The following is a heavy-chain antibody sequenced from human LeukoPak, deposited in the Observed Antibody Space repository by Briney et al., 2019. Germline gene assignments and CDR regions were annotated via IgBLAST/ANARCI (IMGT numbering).Heavy chain of an antibody. CDR3: ARGYYGSGETFDY. CDR1: GFTFDDYA. Sequence: PGGSLRLSCAASGFTFDDYAMHWVRQAPGKGLEWVSGVTWNSGSIGYADSVKGRFTISRDNAKNSLYLQMNSLGAEDTALYYCARGYYGSGETFDYWGQGTLVTVSS. D-gene: IGHD3-10*01. J-gene: IGHJ4*02. V-gene: IGHV3-9*01. CDR2: VTWNSGSI.